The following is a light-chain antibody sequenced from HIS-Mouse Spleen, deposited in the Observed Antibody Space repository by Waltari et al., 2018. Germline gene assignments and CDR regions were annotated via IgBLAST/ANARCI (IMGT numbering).Light chain of an antibody. J-gene: IGLJ2*01. CDR1: SRHRSYA. CDR2: LNSDGSH. V-gene: IGLV4-69*01. CDR3: QTWGTGILVV. Sequence: QLVLTQSPSASASLGASVKLTCTLSSRHRSYAIAWPQQQPEKGPRYLMKLNSDGSHSKGDGIPDRFSGSSSGAERYLTISSLQSEDEADYYCQTWGTGILVVFGGGTKLTVL.